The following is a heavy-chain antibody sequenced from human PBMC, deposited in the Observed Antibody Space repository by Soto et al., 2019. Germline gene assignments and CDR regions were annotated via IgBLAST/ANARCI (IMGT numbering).Heavy chain of an antibody. V-gene: IGHV3-9*02. Sequence: EVQLVESGGGLVQPDRSLRLSCAASGFTSDDYAMHWVRQAPGKGLEWVSGISWNSGSIGYADSVRGRFTISRDNAKNSLYLQMNSLRPEDTALYYCAKGGYSGYDAFDIWGQGTMVTVSS. CDR2: ISWNSGSI. D-gene: IGHD5-12*01. J-gene: IGHJ3*02. CDR3: AKGGYSGYDAFDI. CDR1: GFTSDDYA.